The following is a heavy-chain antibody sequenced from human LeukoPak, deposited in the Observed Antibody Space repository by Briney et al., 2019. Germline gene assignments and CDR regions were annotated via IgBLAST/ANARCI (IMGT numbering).Heavy chain of an antibody. CDR1: GFTFSSYW. Sequence: GGSLRLSCAASGFTFSSYWMSWVRQAPGKGLEWVANIKQDGSEKYYVDSVKGRFTISRDNAKNSLYLQMNSLRAEDTAVYYCARVLAVTGKGYYFDYWGQGTLVTVSS. D-gene: IGHD6-19*01. CDR3: ARVLAVTGKGYYFDY. V-gene: IGHV3-7*01. CDR2: IKQDGSEK. J-gene: IGHJ4*02.